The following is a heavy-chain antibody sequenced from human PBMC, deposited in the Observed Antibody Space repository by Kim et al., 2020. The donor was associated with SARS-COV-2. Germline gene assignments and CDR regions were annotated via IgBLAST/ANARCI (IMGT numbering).Heavy chain of an antibody. D-gene: IGHD6-13*01. CDR3: ARVAAGSSSWYRYFDY. J-gene: IGHJ4*02. CDR2: ISAYNGNT. V-gene: IGHV1-18*01. CDR1: GYTFTSYG. Sequence: ASVKVSCKASGYTFTSYGISWVRQAPGQGLEWMGWISAYNGNTNYAQKLQGRVTMTTDTSTSTAYMELRSLRSDDTAVYYCARVAAGSSSWYRYFDYWGQGTLVTVSS.